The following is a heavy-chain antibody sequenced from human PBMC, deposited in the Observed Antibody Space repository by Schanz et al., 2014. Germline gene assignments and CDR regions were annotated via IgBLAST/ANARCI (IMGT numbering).Heavy chain of an antibody. D-gene: IGHD3-10*01. V-gene: IGHV1-46*01. CDR2: INPSGGST. J-gene: IGHJ6*02. CDR3: ARAKRFGDMDV. Sequence: QVQLVQSGAEVKKPGASVKVSCKASGYTFTSDSMHWVRQAPGQGLEWMGMINPSGGSTTYAQKFQGRVTLTTDTSTSTAYMELRNLRSDDTAVYYCARAKRFGDMDVWGQGTTXTVSS. CDR1: GYTFTSDS.